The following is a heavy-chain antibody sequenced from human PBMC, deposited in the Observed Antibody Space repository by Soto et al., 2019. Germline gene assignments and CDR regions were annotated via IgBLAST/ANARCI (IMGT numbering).Heavy chain of an antibody. CDR3: ASSGPNQFVDNWFDP. D-gene: IGHD2-2*01. CDR1: GFTFSSYW. J-gene: IGHJ5*02. CDR2: IKQDGSDK. V-gene: IGHV3-7*01. Sequence: LRLSCAASGFTFSSYWMSWVRQAPGKGLEWVANIKQDGSDKYYVDSVKGRFTISRDNAXXXXXXQXKXLXAXDTAXYYCASSGPNQFVDNWFDPWGQGTLVTVSS.